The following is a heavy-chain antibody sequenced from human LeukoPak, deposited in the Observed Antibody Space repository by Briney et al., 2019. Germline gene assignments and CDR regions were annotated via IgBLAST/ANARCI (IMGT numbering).Heavy chain of an antibody. J-gene: IGHJ4*02. CDR3: AKGTTLGLMIVAVPTHFDY. V-gene: IGHV4-34*01. D-gene: IGHD3-22*01. CDR1: GGSISSYY. CDR2: INHSGST. Sequence: SETLSLTCTVSGGSISSYYWSWIRQPPGKGLEWIGEINHSGSTNYNPSLKSRVTISVDTSKNLFSLKLSSVTAADTAVYYCAKGTTLGLMIVAVPTHFDYWAREPWSPSPQ.